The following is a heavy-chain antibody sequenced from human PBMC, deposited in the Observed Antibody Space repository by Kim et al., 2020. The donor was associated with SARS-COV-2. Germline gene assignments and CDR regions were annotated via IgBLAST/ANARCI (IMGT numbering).Heavy chain of an antibody. CDR3: ARDRGMATSTKGYYFDY. Sequence: SVKVSCKASGGTFSSYTISWVRQAPGQGLEWMGRIIPILGIANYAQKFQGRVTITADKSTSTAYMELSSLRSEDTDVYYCARDRGMATSTKGYYFDYWGQGTLVTVSS. CDR1: GGTFSSYT. J-gene: IGHJ4*02. D-gene: IGHD5-12*01. V-gene: IGHV1-69*04. CDR2: IIPILGIA.